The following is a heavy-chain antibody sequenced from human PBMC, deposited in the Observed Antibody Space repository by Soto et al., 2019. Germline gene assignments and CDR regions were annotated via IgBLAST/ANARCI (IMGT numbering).Heavy chain of an antibody. CDR2: IRSKAYGGTT. D-gene: IGHD5-12*01. V-gene: IGHV3-49*03. J-gene: IGHJ3*02. CDR3: TRARRRDGYNSDAFDI. Sequence: PGGSLRLSCTASGFTFGDYAMSWFRQAPGKGLEWVGFIRSKAYGGTTEYAASVKGRFTISRDDSKSIAYLQMNSPKTEDTAVYYCTRARRRDGYNSDAFDIWGQGTMVTVSS. CDR1: GFTFGDYA.